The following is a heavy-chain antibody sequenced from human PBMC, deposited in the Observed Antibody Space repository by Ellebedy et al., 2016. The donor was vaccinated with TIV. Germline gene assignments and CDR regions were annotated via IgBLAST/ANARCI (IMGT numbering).Heavy chain of an antibody. Sequence: GESLKISCAASGFAFNSYGMHWVRQAPGKGLDWVAIIWYDGSNKYYGDSVKGRFSLARDNSKNILYLQMNSLRVEDTAVYYCAKDLGFAMDVWGQGTTVTVSS. V-gene: IGHV3-30*02. CDR1: GFAFNSYG. CDR3: AKDLGFAMDV. D-gene: IGHD7-27*01. J-gene: IGHJ6*02. CDR2: IWYDGSNK.